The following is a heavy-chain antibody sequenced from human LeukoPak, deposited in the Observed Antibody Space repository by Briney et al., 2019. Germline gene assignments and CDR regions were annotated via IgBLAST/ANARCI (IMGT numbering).Heavy chain of an antibody. J-gene: IGHJ4*02. CDR2: ISTSGTS. D-gene: IGHD2-15*01. CDR1: GGSISVYF. CDR3: AREGCGGGSCYSGSRFFDY. V-gene: IGHV4-4*07. Sequence: ASETLSLTCSVSGGSISVYFWTWIRQPAGKGLEWIGRISTSGTSNYDPSLKSRVAMSLDTSKNQVSLNLSSVTAADTAVYYCAREGCGGGSCYSGSRFFDYWGQGTLVTVSS.